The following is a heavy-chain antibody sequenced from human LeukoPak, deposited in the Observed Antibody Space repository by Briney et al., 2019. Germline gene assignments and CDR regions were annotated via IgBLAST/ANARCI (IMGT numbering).Heavy chain of an antibody. CDR1: GGTFSSYA. J-gene: IGHJ4*02. V-gene: IGHV1-69*01. CDR2: IIPIFGTA. Sequence: ASVKVSCKASGGTFSSYAISWVRQAPGQGLEWMGGIIPIFGTANYAQKFQGRVTITADESTSTAYMELSSLRSEDTAVYYCCRDGYNTGDYWGQGTLVTVSS. CDR3: CRDGYNTGDY. D-gene: IGHD5-24*01.